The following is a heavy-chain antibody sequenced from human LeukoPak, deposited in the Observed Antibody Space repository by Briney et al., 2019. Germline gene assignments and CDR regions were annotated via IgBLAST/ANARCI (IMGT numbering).Heavy chain of an antibody. J-gene: IGHJ5*02. V-gene: IGHV4-39*07. CDR3: ASTYYYDSSGYYNWFDP. Sequence: SETLSLTCTVSGGSISSSTYYWGWIRQPPGKGLEWIGSINYSGSTCYNPSLKSRVTISVDTSRNQFSLKLSSVTAADTAVYYCASTYYYDSSGYYNWFDPWGQGTLVTVSS. CDR1: GGSISSSTYY. D-gene: IGHD3-22*01. CDR2: INYSGST.